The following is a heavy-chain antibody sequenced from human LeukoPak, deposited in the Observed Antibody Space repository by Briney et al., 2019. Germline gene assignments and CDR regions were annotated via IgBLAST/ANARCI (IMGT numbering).Heavy chain of an antibody. D-gene: IGHD3-10*01. CDR2: INHSGST. Sequence: SETLSLTCAVYGGSFSGYYWSWIRQPPGKGVEWIGEINHSGSTKYNPSLQSRVTISVDTYKNQFSLKLSSVTAADTAVYYFARGRTYYYGSGPFSWFDPWGQGTLVTVSS. J-gene: IGHJ5*02. CDR1: GGSFSGYY. CDR3: ARGRTYYYGSGPFSWFDP. V-gene: IGHV4-34*01.